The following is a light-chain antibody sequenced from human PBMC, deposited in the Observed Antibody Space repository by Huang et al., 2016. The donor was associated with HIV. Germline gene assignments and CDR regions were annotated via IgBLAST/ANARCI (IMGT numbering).Light chain of an antibody. CDR2: WAS. V-gene: IGKV4-1*01. J-gene: IGKJ3*01. CDR1: QTSLHDSESRHY. CDR3: QQYYSSPFP. Sequence: DIVMTQSPDSLAVSLGERATINCKSSQTSLHDSESRHYLAWYQQNPGQPPKLLSHWASIRKDGVPDRFVGSGSGTDFTRTISSLQAEDGAVYYCQQYYSSPFPFGPGTNVDI.